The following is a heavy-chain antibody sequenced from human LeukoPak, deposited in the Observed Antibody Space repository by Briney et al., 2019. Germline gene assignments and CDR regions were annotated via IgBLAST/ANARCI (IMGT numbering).Heavy chain of an antibody. CDR2: INPNSGGT. CDR1: GYTFTGYY. D-gene: IGHD5-12*01. Sequence: GASVNVSCEASGYTFTGYYMHWVRQAPGQGLEWMGWINPNSGGTNYAQKFQGRVTITRDTSISTAYMELSRLRSDDTAVYYCARTWIPYGMDVWGQGTTVTVSS. CDR3: ARTWIPYGMDV. V-gene: IGHV1-2*02. J-gene: IGHJ6*02.